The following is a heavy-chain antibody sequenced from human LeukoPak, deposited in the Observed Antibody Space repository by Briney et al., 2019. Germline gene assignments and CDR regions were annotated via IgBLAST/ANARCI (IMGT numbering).Heavy chain of an antibody. CDR1: GFSLSTSGMC. V-gene: IGHV2-70*01. CDR3: ARSSRDHYYNYGMDV. J-gene: IGHJ6*02. D-gene: IGHD5-24*01. CDR2: IDWDDDR. Sequence: SGPALVNPTPTPTLTCTFSGFSLSTSGMCVSWIRQPPVKALEWLAHIDWDDDRYYNTSLKTRLTISKDTSKNQVVLTMTNMDPVDTDTYYCARSSRDHYYNYGMDVWGQGTTVTVSS.